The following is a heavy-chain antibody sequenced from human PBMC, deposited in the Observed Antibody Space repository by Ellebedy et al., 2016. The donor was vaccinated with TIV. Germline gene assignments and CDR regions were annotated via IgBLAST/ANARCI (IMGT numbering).Heavy chain of an antibody. CDR2: ISDDGSNK. CDR3: ARDMKSMDFDY. CDR1: GFTFSSYV. J-gene: IGHJ4*02. Sequence: GESLKISCAASGFTFSSYVMHWVRQAPGKGLEWVAIISDDGSNKYYTDSVKGRFTISRDNSKNMLYLQMNSLRAEDTAVYFCARDMKSMDFDYWGQGTLVTVSS. V-gene: IGHV3-30-3*01. D-gene: IGHD2-2*03.